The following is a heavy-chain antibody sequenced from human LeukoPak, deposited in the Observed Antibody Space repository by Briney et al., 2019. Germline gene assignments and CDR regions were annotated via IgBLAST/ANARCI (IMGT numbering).Heavy chain of an antibody. J-gene: IGHJ1*01. D-gene: IGHD6-19*01. CDR2: IYTSGTT. Sequence: PSETLSLTCTVSGDPISSYYWSWIRQPAGKGLEWIGRIYTSGTTNYNSSLKSRLTMSVDTSKNQFSLKLSSVTAADTAVYYRARLGSSGSAQYFQDWGQGTLVTVSS. CDR3: ARLGSSGSAQYFQD. CDR1: GDPISSYY. V-gene: IGHV4-4*07.